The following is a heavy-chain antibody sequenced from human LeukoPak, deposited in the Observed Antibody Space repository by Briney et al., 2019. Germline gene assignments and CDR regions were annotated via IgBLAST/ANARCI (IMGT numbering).Heavy chain of an antibody. CDR1: GFTFSSYA. D-gene: IGHD6-19*01. Sequence: GGSLRLSCAASGFTFSSYAMSWVRQAPGKGLEWVSAISGSGGSTYYADSVKGRFTISRDNSKNTLYLQMNSLRAEDTAVYYVAKGRQQWLDGFDYWGQGTLVTVSS. V-gene: IGHV3-23*01. CDR2: ISGSGGST. J-gene: IGHJ4*02. CDR3: AKGRQQWLDGFDY.